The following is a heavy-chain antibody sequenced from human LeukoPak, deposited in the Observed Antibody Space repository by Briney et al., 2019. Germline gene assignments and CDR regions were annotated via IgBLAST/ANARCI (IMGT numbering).Heavy chain of an antibody. CDR3: ARGDSSSWYSPYYYYGMDV. CDR2: IYYNGST. J-gene: IGHJ6*02. D-gene: IGHD6-6*01. CDR1: GGSISSGDYY. Sequence: SQTLSLTCTVSGGSISSGDYYWSWIRQPPGKGLEWIGYIYYNGSTYYNPSLKSRVTISVDTSKNQFSLKLSSVTAADTAVYYCARGDSSSWYSPYYYYGMDVWGQGTTVTVSS. V-gene: IGHV4-30-4*01.